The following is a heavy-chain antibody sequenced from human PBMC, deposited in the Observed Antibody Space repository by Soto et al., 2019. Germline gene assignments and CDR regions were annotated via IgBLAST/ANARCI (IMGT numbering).Heavy chain of an antibody. CDR2: IVIIFGTI. V-gene: IGHV1-69*12. D-gene: IGHD4-17*01. CDR1: GGTFSSFA. Sequence: QVQLVQSGAEVKKPGSSVKVSCKASGGTFSSFAISWVRQTPGQGLEWMGGIVIIFGTINYAQKFQGRITVTADASTSTAYMDLSGLTLDDTAVYYCARGRSNHGDYEGWFVPWGQGTLVTVSS. J-gene: IGHJ5*02. CDR3: ARGRSNHGDYEGWFVP.